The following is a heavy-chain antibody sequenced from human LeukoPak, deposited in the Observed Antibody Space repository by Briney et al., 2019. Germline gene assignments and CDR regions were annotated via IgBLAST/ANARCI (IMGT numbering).Heavy chain of an antibody. J-gene: IGHJ6*03. V-gene: IGHV3-20*04. CDR1: GFYFDDYG. D-gene: IGHD1-26*01. CDR3: VTVAGRPASHIDV. Sequence: GGSLRISCAAAGFYFDDYGRSWVRQAPGKGLEWFSGVNWNGYTTGYVASVKGLFTVARDNGKHSLDLQMNSLRAEDTVLYYCVTVAGRPASHIDVWGKGTTVTVS. CDR2: VNWNGYTT.